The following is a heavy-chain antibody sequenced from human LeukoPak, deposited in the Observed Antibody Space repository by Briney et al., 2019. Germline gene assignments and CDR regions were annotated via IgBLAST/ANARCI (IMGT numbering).Heavy chain of an antibody. Sequence: PSQTLSLTCTVSGGSISSGDYYWSWIRQPPGKGLEWIGYIYYSGSTYYNPSLKSRVTISVDTSKNQFSLKLSSVTAADTAVYYCARAYGDYANWYFDLWGRGTLVTVSS. D-gene: IGHD4-17*01. J-gene: IGHJ2*01. CDR2: IYYSGST. V-gene: IGHV4-30-4*01. CDR3: ARAYGDYANWYFDL. CDR1: GGSISSGDYY.